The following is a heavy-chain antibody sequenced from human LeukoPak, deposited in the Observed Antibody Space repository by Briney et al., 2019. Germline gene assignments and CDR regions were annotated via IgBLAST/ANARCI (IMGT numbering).Heavy chain of an antibody. Sequence: PSETLSLTCAVYGGSFSGYYWSWIRQPPGKGLEWIGEINHSGSTNYNPSLKSRVTISVDTSKNQFSLKLSSVTAADTAVYYCAREGPSIAARPSRDLGKRRSGFDYWGQGTLVTVSS. CDR2: INHSGST. D-gene: IGHD6-6*01. V-gene: IGHV4-34*01. CDR1: GGSFSGYY. J-gene: IGHJ4*02. CDR3: AREGPSIAARPSRDLGKRRSGFDY.